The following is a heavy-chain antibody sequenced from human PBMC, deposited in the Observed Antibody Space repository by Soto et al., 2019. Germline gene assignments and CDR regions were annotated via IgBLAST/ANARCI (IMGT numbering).Heavy chain of an antibody. J-gene: IGHJ4*02. Sequence: SETLSLTCTVSGGSISSYYWSWIRQPPGKGLEWVGYIYYSGSTNYNPSLKSRVTISVDTSKNQFSLKLSSVTAADTAVYYCAREVNGAYDGGYDYWYYFDYWGQGTLVTLSS. CDR2: IYYSGST. CDR1: GGSISSYY. D-gene: IGHD5-12*01. V-gene: IGHV4-59*01. CDR3: AREVNGAYDGGYDYWYYFDY.